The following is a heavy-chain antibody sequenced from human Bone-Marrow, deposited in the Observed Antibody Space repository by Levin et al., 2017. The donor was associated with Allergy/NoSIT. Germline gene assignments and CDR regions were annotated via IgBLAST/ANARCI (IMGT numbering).Heavy chain of an antibody. Sequence: SETLSLTCTVSGASISSGGYYWSWIRQHPGKGLEWFGYIYYSGTTYYNPSLKSRVSISVDTSKNQFSLKLSSVTAADTAVYYCARSRTAAGTYGSNWFDPWGPGTLVTVSS. J-gene: IGHJ5*02. CDR3: ARSRTAAGTYGSNWFDP. V-gene: IGHV4-31*03. D-gene: IGHD6-25*01. CDR2: IYYSGTT. CDR1: GASISSGGYY.